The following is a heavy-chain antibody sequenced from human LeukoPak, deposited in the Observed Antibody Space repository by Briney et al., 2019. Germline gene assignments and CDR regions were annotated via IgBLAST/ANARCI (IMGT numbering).Heavy chain of an antibody. D-gene: IGHD6-13*01. CDR1: GFTFSGSA. CDR2: IISKANSYAT. Sequence: GGSLRLSCAASGFTFSGSAMHWVRQASGKWLEWVGPIISKANSYATAYAGSVKGRFTISRDDSKNTAYLQMNSLKTEDTAVYYCTRPQYSSSWYDSFDIWGQGTMVTVSS. V-gene: IGHV3-73*01. CDR3: TRPQYSSSWYDSFDI. J-gene: IGHJ3*02.